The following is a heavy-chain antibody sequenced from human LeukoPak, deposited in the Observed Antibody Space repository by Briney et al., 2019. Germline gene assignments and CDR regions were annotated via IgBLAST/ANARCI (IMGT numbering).Heavy chain of an antibody. D-gene: IGHD1-26*01. J-gene: IGHJ6*03. V-gene: IGHV4-4*02. CDR3: AREGSRRLYMDV. CDR2: IFHNGTT. CDR1: GGSISSGNW. Sequence: SETLTLTCVVSGGSISSGNWWTWVRQPPGKGLEWLGEIFHNGTTNYNPSLKSRVTISLDKSNNQFSLKLSSVTAADTAVYSCAREGSRRLYMDVWGKGTTVTVSS.